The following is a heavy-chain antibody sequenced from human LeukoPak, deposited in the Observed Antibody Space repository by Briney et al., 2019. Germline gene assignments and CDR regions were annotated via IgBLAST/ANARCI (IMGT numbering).Heavy chain of an antibody. CDR3: ARGAYCTSINCYGFDY. V-gene: IGHV4-34*01. D-gene: IGHD2-2*01. CDR2: LSHTGNT. CDR1: GGSFSAFY. J-gene: IGHJ4*02. Sequence: SETLSLTCDVSGGSFSAFYWSWIRQPPGEGLEWVGELSHTGNTNYNPSLKSRVTFSVDTSKRQFSLRLKSVTAADTAVYYCARGAYCTSINCYGFDYWGQGILVTVSS.